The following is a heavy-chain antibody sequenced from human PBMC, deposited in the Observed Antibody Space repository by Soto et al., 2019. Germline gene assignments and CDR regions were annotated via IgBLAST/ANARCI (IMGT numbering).Heavy chain of an antibody. V-gene: IGHV3-23*01. CDR2: ISGSGGSK. CDR3: AKPPGDYSNFFYYCCMDV. Sequence: EVQLLESGGGLVQPGGSLRLYCAASGFTFSSSAMSWVRQAPGKGLEWVSVISGSGGSKYYADSVKGRFTISRDNSKNTLYLQMNSLRAEDTAVYYCAKPPGDYSNFFYYCCMDVWGQGTTVTVSS. D-gene: IGHD4-4*01. CDR1: GFTFSSSA. J-gene: IGHJ6*02.